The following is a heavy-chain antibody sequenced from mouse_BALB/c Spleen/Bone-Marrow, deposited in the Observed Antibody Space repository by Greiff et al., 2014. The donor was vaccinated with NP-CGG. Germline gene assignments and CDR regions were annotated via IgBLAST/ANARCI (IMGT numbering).Heavy chain of an antibody. J-gene: IGHJ4*01. Sequence: EVKLMESGAELVKPGASVKLSCTASGFNIKDTYMHWVKQRPEQGLEWIGRIDPANGNTKYDPKFQGKATITADTSSNTAYLQHSSLTSEDTAVYYCAIYYGNYYAMDYWGQGTSVTVSS. CDR2: IDPANGNT. D-gene: IGHD2-1*01. CDR1: GFNIKDTY. CDR3: AIYYGNYYAMDY. V-gene: IGHV14-3*02.